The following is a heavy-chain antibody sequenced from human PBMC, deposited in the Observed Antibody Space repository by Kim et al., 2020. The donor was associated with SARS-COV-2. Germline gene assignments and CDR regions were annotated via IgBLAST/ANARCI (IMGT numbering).Heavy chain of an antibody. J-gene: IGHJ4*02. D-gene: IGHD3-22*01. Sequence: RGRFTISRDNSRNTLYLQMSSLRAEDTAVYYCAKAYYSETSGYSNRYVFDSWGQGTLVTVSS. CDR3: AKAYYSETSGYSNRYVFDS. V-gene: IGHV3-23*01.